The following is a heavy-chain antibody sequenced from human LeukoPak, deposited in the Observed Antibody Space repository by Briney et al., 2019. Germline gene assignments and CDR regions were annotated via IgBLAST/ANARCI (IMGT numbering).Heavy chain of an antibody. D-gene: IGHD3-16*02. V-gene: IGHV3-64*01. Sequence: GGSLRLSCAASGFTFSSYAMHWVRQAPGKGLEYVSAISSNGGSTYYANSVKGRFTISRDNSKNTLNLQMGSLRAEDMAVYYCARDLSLDYWGQGTLVTVSS. CDR1: GFTFSSYA. CDR2: ISSNGGST. CDR3: ARDLSLDY. J-gene: IGHJ4*02.